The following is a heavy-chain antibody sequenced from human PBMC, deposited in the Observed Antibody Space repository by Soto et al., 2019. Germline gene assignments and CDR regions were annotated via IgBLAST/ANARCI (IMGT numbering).Heavy chain of an antibody. D-gene: IGHD3-9*01. CDR1: GGTFNTYA. J-gene: IGHJ4*02. CDR2: ISPMFGAA. Sequence: QVQLVQSGAEMKKPGSSVKVSCQSSGGTFNTYAMNWVRQAPGQGPEWMGDISPMFGAANYAXKFQXRVTXXXXXXXXXXXXXXXXLTSEDTALYFCAREVQVHTPAFVYWGQGTLVTVSS. V-gene: IGHV1-69*01. CDR3: AREVQVHTPAFVY.